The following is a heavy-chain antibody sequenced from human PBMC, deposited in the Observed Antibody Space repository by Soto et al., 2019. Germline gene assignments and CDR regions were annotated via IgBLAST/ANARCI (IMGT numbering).Heavy chain of an antibody. V-gene: IGHV3-30-3*01. D-gene: IGHD2-2*01. CDR3: ARPYCRSTRCYLYYYGMDV. CDR1: GFTFSVSA. Sequence: QVQVVESGGGVVQPGTSLRLSCAASGFTFSVSAIHWVRQAPGKGLAWVAVISSDGSHQYYADSVRGRFTISRDNPKNTLYLQMNSLRAEDTAVYYCARPYCRSTRCYLYYYGMDVWGPGTTVTVSS. J-gene: IGHJ6*02. CDR2: ISSDGSHQ.